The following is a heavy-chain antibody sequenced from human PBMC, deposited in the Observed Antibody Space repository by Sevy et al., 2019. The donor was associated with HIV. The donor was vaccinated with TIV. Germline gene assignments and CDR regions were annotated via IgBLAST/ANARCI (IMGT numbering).Heavy chain of an antibody. CDR1: GFTLGDYA. D-gene: IGHD3-9*01. Sequence: GGSLRLSCTASGFTLGDYAMSWFRQAPGKGLEWVGFIRSKAYGGTTEYAASVKGRFTISRDDSKSIAYLQMNSLKTEDTAVYYCTRDRSYDILTGYSWTYYYYGMDVWGQGTTVTVSS. J-gene: IGHJ6*02. CDR3: TRDRSYDILTGYSWTYYYYGMDV. V-gene: IGHV3-49*03. CDR2: IRSKAYGGTT.